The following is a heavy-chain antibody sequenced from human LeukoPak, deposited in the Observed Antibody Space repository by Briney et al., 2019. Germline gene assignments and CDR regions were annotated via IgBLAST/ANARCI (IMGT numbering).Heavy chain of an antibody. CDR1: GSSISSGYY. Sequence: SETLSLTCDVSGSSISSGYYGGWIRQPPGKGLEWIGSIYYSGTTYYNPSLKSRVTISTDTSKNQFSLKLSSVTAADTAVYYCARVTRDSSSTDYWGQGTLATVSS. CDR3: ARVTRDSSSTDY. V-gene: IGHV4-38-2*01. D-gene: IGHD6-13*01. CDR2: IYYSGTT. J-gene: IGHJ4*02.